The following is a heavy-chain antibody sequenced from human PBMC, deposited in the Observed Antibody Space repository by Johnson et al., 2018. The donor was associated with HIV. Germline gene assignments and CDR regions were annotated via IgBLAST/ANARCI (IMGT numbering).Heavy chain of an antibody. D-gene: IGHD6-13*01. CDR1: GFMFSSSW. Sequence: VQLVESGGGLVQPGGSLRLSCAASGFMFSSSWMSWVRQAPGKGLEWVANIKQDGSETYYVDSVKGRFTISRDNAKNSLYLQRDSLRAGDSAVYYCARDGVYSSPHDAFDIWGQGTMVTVSP. CDR2: IKQDGSET. CDR3: ARDGVYSSPHDAFDI. V-gene: IGHV3-7*03. J-gene: IGHJ3*02.